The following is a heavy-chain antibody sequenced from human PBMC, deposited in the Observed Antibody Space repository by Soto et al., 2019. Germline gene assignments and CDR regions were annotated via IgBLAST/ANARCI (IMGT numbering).Heavy chain of an antibody. V-gene: IGHV3-23*01. CDR1: GVTFSNYD. CDR2: ISHGGSST. D-gene: IGHD3-10*01. Sequence: EVQLLESGGGLVQPGGSLRLSCAASGVTFSNYDMNWVRQAPGKGLEWVSGISHGGSSTYYADSVKGRFTISRDNSKNTLYLQMNSLRPEDTAVYYCAKGSWVHHGSEGGYWLDPWGQGTLVTVSS. J-gene: IGHJ5*02. CDR3: AKGSWVHHGSEGGYWLDP.